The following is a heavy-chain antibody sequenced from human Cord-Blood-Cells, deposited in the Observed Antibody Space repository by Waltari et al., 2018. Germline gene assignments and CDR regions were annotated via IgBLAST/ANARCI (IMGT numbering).Heavy chain of an antibody. CDR2: INPNSGGT. D-gene: IGHD6-6*01. CDR1: GYTFTGYY. Sequence: QVQLVQSGAEVKKPGASVQVSCKASGYTFTGYYMHWVRQAPGQGLEWMGWINPNSGGTNYAQKFQGRVTMTRDTSISTAYMELSRLRSDDTAVYYCARGREYSSSLDAFDIWGQGTMVTVSS. V-gene: IGHV1-2*02. CDR3: ARGREYSSSLDAFDI. J-gene: IGHJ3*02.